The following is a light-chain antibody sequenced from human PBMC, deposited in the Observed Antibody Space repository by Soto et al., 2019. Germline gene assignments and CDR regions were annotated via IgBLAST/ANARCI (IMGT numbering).Light chain of an antibody. CDR1: QGIRNA. V-gene: IGKV1-6*01. CDR2: AAS. J-gene: IGKJ2*01. Sequence: AIQMTQSPSSLSASVGARVTITCRASQGIRNALGWYQQKSGKAPKLLIYAASTLQSGVPSRFSGSGSGTDFTLTISSLQPEDFATYYCLQDYNYPYTFGQGTKLEIK. CDR3: LQDYNYPYT.